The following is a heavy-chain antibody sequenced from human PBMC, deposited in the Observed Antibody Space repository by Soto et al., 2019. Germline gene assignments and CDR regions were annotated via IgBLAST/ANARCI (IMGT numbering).Heavy chain of an antibody. Sequence: EVQLVESGGGLVKPGESLRLSCATSGFTFSDAWMNWVRQAPGKGLEWVGLIKSKTDGGTIDYPAPVKGRFTISRDDSRNYLYLHMNSLKTEDTAVYYCTTAQTRGPDYWGQGTLVTVSS. CDR2: IKSKTDGGTI. CDR1: GFTFSDAW. CDR3: TTAQTRGPDY. V-gene: IGHV3-15*01. D-gene: IGHD5-12*01. J-gene: IGHJ4*02.